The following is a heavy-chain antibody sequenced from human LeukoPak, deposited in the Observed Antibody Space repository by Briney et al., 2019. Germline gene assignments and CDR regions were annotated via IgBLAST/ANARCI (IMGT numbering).Heavy chain of an antibody. J-gene: IGHJ6*03. CDR2: IIPIFGTA. Sequence: GSSVKVSCKASGGTFSSYAISWVRQAPGQGLEWMGGIIPIFGTANYAQKFQGRVTITADESTSTAYMELSSLRSEDTAVYYCARVMLPLMDCSSTSCYTGYYYYYMDVWGKGTTVTVSS. V-gene: IGHV1-69*01. D-gene: IGHD2-2*02. CDR3: ARVMLPLMDCSSTSCYTGYYYYYMDV. CDR1: GGTFSSYA.